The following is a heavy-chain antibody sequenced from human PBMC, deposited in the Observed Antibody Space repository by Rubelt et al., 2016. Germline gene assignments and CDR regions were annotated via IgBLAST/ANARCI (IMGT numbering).Heavy chain of an antibody. CDR1: GGSISSYY. D-gene: IGHD2-2*01. CDR3: ARHSHNCSSTSCGLNWFDP. CDR2: IYYSGST. Sequence: QVQLQESGPGLVKPSETLSLTCTVSGGSISSYYWSWIRQPPGKGLEWIGYIYYSGSTNYNPSLKSRVTISVDTSKNQFSLKLSSVTAADTAVYYGARHSHNCSSTSCGLNWFDPWGQGTLVTVSS. V-gene: IGHV4-59*08. J-gene: IGHJ5*02.